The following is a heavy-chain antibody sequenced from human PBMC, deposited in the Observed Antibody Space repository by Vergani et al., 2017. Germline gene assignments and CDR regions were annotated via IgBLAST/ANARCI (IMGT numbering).Heavy chain of an antibody. CDR3: ARDSRYCSSTSCYVGRDWFDP. V-gene: IGHV1-46*01. D-gene: IGHD2-2*01. CDR1: GYPFTSYY. Sequence: QVQLVQSGAEVKKPGASVKVSCTASGYPFTSYYMHWVRQAPGQGLEWMGLINPSGGSTSYAQKFQGRVTMTRDTSTSTVYMELSSLRSEATAVYYCARDSRYCSSTSCYVGRDWFDPWGQGTLVTVSS. CDR2: INPSGGST. J-gene: IGHJ5*02.